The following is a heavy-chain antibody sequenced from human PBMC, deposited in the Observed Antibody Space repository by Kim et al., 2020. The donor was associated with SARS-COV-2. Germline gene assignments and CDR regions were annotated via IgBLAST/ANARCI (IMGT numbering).Heavy chain of an antibody. Sequence: SETLSLTCTISGGSISSGGYYWSWIRQHPGKGLEWIGYIYYSGSTYYTPSLKSRVTISVDTSKNQFSLKLSSVTAADTAVYYCARASITMVRGVISPPDAFDIWGQGTMVTVSS. D-gene: IGHD3-10*01. CDR1: GGSISSGGYY. V-gene: IGHV4-31*03. J-gene: IGHJ3*02. CDR3: ARASITMVRGVISPPDAFDI. CDR2: IYYSGST.